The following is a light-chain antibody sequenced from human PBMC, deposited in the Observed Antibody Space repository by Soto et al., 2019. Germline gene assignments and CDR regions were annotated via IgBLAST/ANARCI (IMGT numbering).Light chain of an antibody. CDR3: QQRINAPWT. Sequence: EIVLTQSPATLSLSPGQSATLSCRASQSVNNYLVWYQQKPGQAPRALIYDASNRATGIPARFSGSGSGTDFTLTISGLEPEDFAVYYCQQRINAPWTFGQGTKVEIK. CDR2: DAS. CDR1: QSVNNY. V-gene: IGKV3-11*01. J-gene: IGKJ1*01.